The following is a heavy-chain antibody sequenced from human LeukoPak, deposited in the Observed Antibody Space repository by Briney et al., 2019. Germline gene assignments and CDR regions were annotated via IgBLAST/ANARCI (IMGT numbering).Heavy chain of an antibody. V-gene: IGHV4-30-4*04. CDR1: GDSINSGDYY. Sequence: PSQTLSLTCTVSGDSINSGDYYWSWIRQSPGKGLEWIGYFRYSGSNYDNPSLKSRVRISVDTSRDQFSLKLSSVTAADTAVYYCSGLGNYPSSIDYWGQGTLVTVSS. CDR2: FRYSGSN. CDR3: SGLGNYPSSIDY. D-gene: IGHD3-22*01. J-gene: IGHJ4*02.